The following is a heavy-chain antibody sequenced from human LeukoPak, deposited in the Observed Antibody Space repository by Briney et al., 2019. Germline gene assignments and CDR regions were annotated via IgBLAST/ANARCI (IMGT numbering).Heavy chain of an antibody. CDR2: INHSGST. CDR3: ARHRGLADSSGWYRNYYYYMDV. V-gene: IGHV4-34*01. D-gene: IGHD6-19*01. J-gene: IGHJ6*03. Sequence: SETLSLTCAVYGGSFSGYYWSWIRQPPGKGLEWIGEINHSGSTNYNPSLKSRVTISVDTSKNQLSLKLSSVTAADTAVYYCARHRGLADSSGWYRNYYYYMDVWGKGTTVTVSS. CDR1: GGSFSGYY.